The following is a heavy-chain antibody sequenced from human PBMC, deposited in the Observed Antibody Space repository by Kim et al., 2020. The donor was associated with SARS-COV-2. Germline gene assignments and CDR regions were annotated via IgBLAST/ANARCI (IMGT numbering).Heavy chain of an antibody. CDR1: GFTFSNAW. V-gene: IGHV3-15*01. CDR2: IKSKTDGGTT. J-gene: IGHJ4*02. CDR3: TTDPYRSSWYGNDY. D-gene: IGHD6-13*01. Sequence: GGSLRLSCAASGFTFSNAWMSWVRQAPGKGLEWVGRIKSKTDGGTTDYAAPVKGRFTISRDDSKNTLYLQMNSLKTEDTAVYYCTTDPYRSSWYGNDYWGQGTLVTVSS.